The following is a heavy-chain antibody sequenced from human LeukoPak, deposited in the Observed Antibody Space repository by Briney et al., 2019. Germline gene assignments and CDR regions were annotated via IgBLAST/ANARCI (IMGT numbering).Heavy chain of an antibody. CDR1: GFTFSSHL. Sequence: PGGSLRLSCAASGFTFSSHLMHWVRQAPGKGLEWVAVISYDGSNKYYADSVKGRFTISRDNSKNTLYLQMNSLRAEDTAVYYCARTGYSSGWYAVYYYYYGMDVWGQGTTVTVSS. V-gene: IGHV3-30-3*01. CDR3: ARTGYSSGWYAVYYYYYGMDV. D-gene: IGHD6-19*01. CDR2: ISYDGSNK. J-gene: IGHJ6*02.